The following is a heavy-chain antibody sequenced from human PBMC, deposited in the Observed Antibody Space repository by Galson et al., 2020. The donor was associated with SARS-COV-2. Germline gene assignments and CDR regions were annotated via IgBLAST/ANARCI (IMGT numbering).Heavy chain of an antibody. V-gene: IGHV3-53*01. J-gene: IGHJ4*02. CDR1: GFTVSSDY. CDR2: LFIGGGT. Sequence: GESLKISCAASGFTVSSDYMTWVRQAPGKGLEWISVLFIGGGTNYADSVKGRFITYRDNSKNTLFLQMNSLRVEDTAVYYCATPGGGDWGQGTRVTVSS. CDR3: ATPGGGD. D-gene: IGHD3-10*01.